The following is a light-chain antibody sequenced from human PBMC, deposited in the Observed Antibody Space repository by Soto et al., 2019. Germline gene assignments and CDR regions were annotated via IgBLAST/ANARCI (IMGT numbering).Light chain of an antibody. CDR2: ETS. Sequence: EIVLTQSPGTLSLSPGERATLSCRASQSVRDSHLAWYQQKPGQAPSLLIYETSSRATGIPDRFRGSGSGTEFALTITRVEPEDFAVYYCQQYGSSQWTFGQGTKVDIK. V-gene: IGKV3-20*01. J-gene: IGKJ1*01. CDR3: QQYGSSQWT. CDR1: QSVRDSH.